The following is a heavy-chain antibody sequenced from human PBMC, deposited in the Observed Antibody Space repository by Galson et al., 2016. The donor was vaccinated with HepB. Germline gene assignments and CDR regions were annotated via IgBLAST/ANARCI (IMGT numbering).Heavy chain of an antibody. Sequence: SVKVSCKASGYPVTSYFMHWVRQAPGQGPEWMGVINPSGGSTTYAQKFQGRVTMTSETSTNTIYMDLRSLRSEDTAVYYCARVGFYGDREYWGQGTLVTVS. CDR1: GYPVTSYF. V-gene: IGHV1-46*01. CDR2: INPSGGST. J-gene: IGHJ4*02. D-gene: IGHD4-17*01. CDR3: ARVGFYGDREY.